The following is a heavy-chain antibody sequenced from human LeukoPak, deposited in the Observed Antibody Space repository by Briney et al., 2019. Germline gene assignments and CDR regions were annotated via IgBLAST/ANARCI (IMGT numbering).Heavy chain of an antibody. CDR2: IIPIFGTA. V-gene: IGHV1-69*05. CDR1: GGTFSSYA. Sequence: SVKVSCKASGGTFSSYAISWVRQAPGQGLEWMGGIIPIFGTANYAQKFQGRVTITTDESTSTAYMELSSLRSEDTAVYYCARERIGDHFVVVPAAHSYYFDYWGQGTLVTVSS. CDR3: ARERIGDHFVVVPAAHSYYFDY. D-gene: IGHD2-2*01. J-gene: IGHJ4*02.